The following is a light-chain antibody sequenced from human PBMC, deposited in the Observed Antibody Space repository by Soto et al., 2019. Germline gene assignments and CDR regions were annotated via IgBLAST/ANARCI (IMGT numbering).Light chain of an antibody. CDR1: QSISSS. CDR3: QQYSDWPWT. Sequence: EIVMTQSPATLSVSPGERATLSCRANQSISSSLAWYQQKPGQAPRLLIFGASTRATGIAARLSGSGSGTEFTLTISSLQSEDFAIYYCQQYSDWPWTFGRGTKVDIK. V-gene: IGKV3-15*01. CDR2: GAS. J-gene: IGKJ1*01.